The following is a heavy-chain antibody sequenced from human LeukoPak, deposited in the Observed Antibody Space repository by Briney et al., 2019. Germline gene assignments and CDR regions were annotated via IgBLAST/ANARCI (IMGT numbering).Heavy chain of an antibody. Sequence: GGSLRLSCAASGFTFSSYWMSWVRQAPGKGLEWVANIKQDGSEKYYVDSVKGRFTISRDNAKNSLYLQMNGLRAEDTAVYYCARVMEYYYYYMDVWGKGTTVTISS. J-gene: IGHJ6*03. CDR3: ARVMEYYYYYMDV. CDR1: GFTFSSYW. D-gene: IGHD3-10*01. V-gene: IGHV3-7*01. CDR2: IKQDGSEK.